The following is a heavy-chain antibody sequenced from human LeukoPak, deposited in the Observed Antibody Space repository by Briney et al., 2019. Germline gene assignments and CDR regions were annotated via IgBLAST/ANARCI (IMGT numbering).Heavy chain of an antibody. J-gene: IGHJ4*02. CDR3: TRRPKEPGFWSGYVDS. CDR2: IFYNGNT. CDR1: GAIIKREGFN. D-gene: IGHD3-3*01. V-gene: IGHV4-39*01. Sequence: PSETLSLTCSVSGAIIKREGFNWDWIRQPPGKALEYIGSIFYNGNTYYNPSLESRVTISVDTSKNQFSLNMFYVTAADTAVYYCTRRPKEPGFWSGYVDSWGQGTLVTVSS.